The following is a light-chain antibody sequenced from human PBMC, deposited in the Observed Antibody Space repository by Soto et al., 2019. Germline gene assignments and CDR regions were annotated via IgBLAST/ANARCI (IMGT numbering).Light chain of an antibody. J-gene: IGKJ2*03. Sequence: EIVMTQSPATLSVSPGESATLSCRASQSVYSNLAWYQQKPGQAPRLLIYGASTRASGIPATFSGSGSGTEYTLPISSLQSEDFAVYYCQQYNNWPQSFGQGTKLDIK. CDR3: QQYNNWPQS. CDR1: QSVYSN. CDR2: GAS. V-gene: IGKV3-15*01.